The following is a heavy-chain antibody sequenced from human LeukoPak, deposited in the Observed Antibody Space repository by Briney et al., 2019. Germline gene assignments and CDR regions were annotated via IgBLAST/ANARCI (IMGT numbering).Heavy chain of an antibody. V-gene: IGHV4-31*03. Sequence: SETLSLTCTVSGGSISSGDYYWSWIRQHPGKGLEWIGYIYYSGSTYYNPSLKSRVTISVDTSKNQLSLKLTSVAAADTAIYYCARRDGALDYWGQGTLVTVSS. J-gene: IGHJ4*02. CDR2: IYYSGST. CDR3: ARRDGALDY. CDR1: GGSISSGDYY. D-gene: IGHD2-21*02.